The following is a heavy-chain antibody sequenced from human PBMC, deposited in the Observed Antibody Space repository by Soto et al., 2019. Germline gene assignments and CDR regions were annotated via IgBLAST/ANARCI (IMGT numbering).Heavy chain of an antibody. V-gene: IGHV4-61*08. D-gene: IGHD3-10*01. CDR2: IYYSGST. CDR1: GFSLTTSGVT. J-gene: IGHJ4*02. CDR3: ARSRLWLGASVDY. Sequence: GSGPTLVNPTQTLTLTCTFSGFSLTTSGVTVSWIRQPPGKGLEWIGYIYYSGSTNYNPSLKSRVTISVDTSKNQFSLKLSSVTAADTAVYYCARSRLWLGASVDYWGQGTLVT.